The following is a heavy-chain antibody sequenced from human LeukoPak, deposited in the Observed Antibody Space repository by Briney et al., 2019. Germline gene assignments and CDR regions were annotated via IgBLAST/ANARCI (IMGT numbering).Heavy chain of an antibody. D-gene: IGHD3-16*01. CDR3: ARASWVSSTDAVR. J-gene: IGHJ4*02. CDR2: TRGNGET. V-gene: IGHV3-23*01. Sequence: GGSLRLSCAASGLSFSSFAMSWVRQGPARGLEWVSSTRGNGETFYADSVKGRFTLSSDISRNTVYFQLNNLRVEDTGIYYCARASWVSSTDAVRWGQGTLVTVSS. CDR1: GLSFSSFA.